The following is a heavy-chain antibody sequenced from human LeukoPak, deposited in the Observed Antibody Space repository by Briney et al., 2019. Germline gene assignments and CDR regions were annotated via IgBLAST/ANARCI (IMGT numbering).Heavy chain of an antibody. CDR3: ARDKDDSVGHYFGY. Sequence: GGSLRLSCTISGLTVSSNYMSWVRQAPGKGLEWVSVLYSDGTTFYGDSVQGRFTISRGTSRNILYLQMSSLRTDDTAVYYCARDKDDSVGHYFGYWGQGTLVTVSS. V-gene: IGHV3-66*01. CDR2: LYSDGTT. J-gene: IGHJ4*02. CDR1: GLTVSSNY. D-gene: IGHD2-15*01.